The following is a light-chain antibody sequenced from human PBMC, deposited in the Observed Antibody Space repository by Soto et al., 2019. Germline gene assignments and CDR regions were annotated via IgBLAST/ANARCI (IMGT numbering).Light chain of an antibody. CDR2: KAS. CDR3: QLYNSYSEA. Sequence: DIQVTHSPSTLPVGVGDRVLMTRWASQTISSWLAWYQQKPGKAPKLLIYKASTLKSGVPSRFSGSGSGTEFTLTISSLQPDDFATYYCQLYNSYSEAFGQGTK. J-gene: IGKJ1*01. V-gene: IGKV1-5*03. CDR1: QTISSW.